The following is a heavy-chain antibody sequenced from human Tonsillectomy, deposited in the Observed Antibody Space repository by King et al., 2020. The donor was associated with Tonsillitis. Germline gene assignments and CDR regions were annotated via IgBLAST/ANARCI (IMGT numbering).Heavy chain of an antibody. Sequence: VQLVESGGGVVQPGRSLRLSCAASGFTFSNYGMHWVRQAPGKGLEWVAVIWYDGSNKYSADSVKGRFTISRDNSKNTLYLQMNSLRAEDTAVFCWARVGLSGSYYGMDVWGQGTTVTVSS. J-gene: IGHJ6*02. CDR1: GFTFSNYG. CDR2: IWYDGSNK. CDR3: ARVGLSGSYYGMDV. D-gene: IGHD1-26*01. V-gene: IGHV3-33*01.